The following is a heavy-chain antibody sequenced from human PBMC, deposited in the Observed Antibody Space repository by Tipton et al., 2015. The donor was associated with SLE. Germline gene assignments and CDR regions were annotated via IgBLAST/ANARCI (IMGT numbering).Heavy chain of an antibody. J-gene: IGHJ3*02. Sequence: SLRLSCAASGFPFSSYWMSWVRQAPGKGLEWAANIKQDGSEKYYGDSVKGRFTISRDNAKNSLYLQMNSLRAEDTAVYYCARPALLVVRRGAFDIWGQGTMVTVSS. V-gene: IGHV3-7*01. CDR2: IKQDGSEK. D-gene: IGHD2-15*01. CDR1: GFPFSSYW. CDR3: ARPALLVVRRGAFDI.